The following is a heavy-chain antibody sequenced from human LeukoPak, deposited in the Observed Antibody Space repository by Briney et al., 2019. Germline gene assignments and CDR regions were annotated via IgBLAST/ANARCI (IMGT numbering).Heavy chain of an antibody. J-gene: IGHJ4*02. CDR2: IYPGDSNI. V-gene: IGHV5-51*01. CDR3: ARLEAGGKGPDY. CDR1: GYTFTSYW. D-gene: IGHD3-10*01. Sequence: GESLKISCKGSGYTFTSYWIALVRQMPGEGLGWMGIIYPGDSNIRFSPSFQGQVTTSADKSISTAYLQWSSLKASDTAMYYCARLEAGGKGPDYWGQGTLVTVSS.